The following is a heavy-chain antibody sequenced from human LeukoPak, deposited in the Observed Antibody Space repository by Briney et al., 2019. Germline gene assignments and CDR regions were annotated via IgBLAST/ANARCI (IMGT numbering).Heavy chain of an antibody. CDR1: GGYIGSYY. J-gene: IGHJ6*03. V-gene: IGHV4-4*07. Sequence: PSETLSLTYTVSGGYIGSYYWSWIRQPAAKGLEWIGRIYTSENTDYNPSLKSRVTMSVDMSTSQFSLRLTSVTAADTAVYYCAREGDYGDYSKSFYYMDVWGKGTTVTVSS. D-gene: IGHD4-17*01. CDR3: AREGDYGDYSKSFYYMDV. CDR2: IYTSENT.